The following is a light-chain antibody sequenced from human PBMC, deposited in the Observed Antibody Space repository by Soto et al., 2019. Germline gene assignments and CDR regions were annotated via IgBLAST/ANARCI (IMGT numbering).Light chain of an antibody. J-gene: IGKJ5*01. Sequence: DIQMTQSPATLSASLGDRVTITCRASQNISSYLNWHQQKPGKAPKLLIYAASSLPSGVPSRFSGSGSGTDFTLTISSLQPEDFATYYCQQSYSTPITFGQGTRLEIK. CDR3: QQSYSTPIT. CDR1: QNISSY. V-gene: IGKV1-39*01. CDR2: AAS.